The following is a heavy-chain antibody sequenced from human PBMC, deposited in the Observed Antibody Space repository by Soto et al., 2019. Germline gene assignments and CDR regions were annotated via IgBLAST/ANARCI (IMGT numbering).Heavy chain of an antibody. J-gene: IGHJ4*02. CDR1: GVSISSYY. Sequence: PETLSLTCTLSGVSISSYYWGWIRQPPGKGLEWIGSIYYSGSTYYNPSLKSRVTISVDTSKNHFPLKLTSVTAADTAVYYCARPGGSGWFYFDSWGQGSQVTVSS. CDR3: ARPGGSGWFYFDS. CDR2: IYYSGST. V-gene: IGHV4-39*02. D-gene: IGHD6-13*01.